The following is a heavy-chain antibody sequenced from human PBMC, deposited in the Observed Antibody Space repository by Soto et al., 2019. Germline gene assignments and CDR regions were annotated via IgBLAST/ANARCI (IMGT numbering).Heavy chain of an antibody. D-gene: IGHD6-19*01. CDR1: GFTFSSYG. V-gene: IGHV3-30*18. CDR3: AKTDDSGWFNLDF. Sequence: RLSCAASGFTFSSYGMHWVRQAPGKGLEWVAVISYDGSNKYYADPVKGRFTISRDDSENTLYLQMTSLRTEDTAVYYCAKTDDSGWFNLDFWGQGALVTVSS. CDR2: ISYDGSNK. J-gene: IGHJ4*02.